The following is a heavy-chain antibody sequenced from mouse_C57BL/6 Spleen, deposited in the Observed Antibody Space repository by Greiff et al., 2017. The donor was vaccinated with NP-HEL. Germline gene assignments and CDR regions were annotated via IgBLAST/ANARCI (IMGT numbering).Heavy chain of an antibody. CDR1: GYAFSSSW. CDR2: IYPGDGDT. CDR3: ARKVYDSGVMDY. J-gene: IGHJ4*01. Sequence: QVQLQQSGPELVKPGASVKISCKASGYAFSSSWMNWVKQRPGKGLEWIGRIYPGDGDTNYNGKFKGKATLTADKSSSTAYMQLSSLTSEDSAVYFCARKVYDSGVMDYWGQGTSVTVSS. D-gene: IGHD1-1*01. V-gene: IGHV1-82*01.